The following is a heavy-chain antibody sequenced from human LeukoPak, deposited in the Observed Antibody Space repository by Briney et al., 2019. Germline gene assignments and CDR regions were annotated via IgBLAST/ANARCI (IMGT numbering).Heavy chain of an antibody. D-gene: IGHD6-6*01. Sequence: RTSQTLPLTCTVSGGSINSGGYYWSWIRQPPGKGLEWIGYIYHSGTSYSNPSLKSRVTISVDTSKNQFSLRLSSVTAADTAVYYCARVSSSSPEDGNIYYYYYMDVWGKGTTVTVSS. CDR1: GGSINSGGYY. V-gene: IGHV4-30-2*01. CDR2: IYHSGTS. J-gene: IGHJ6*03. CDR3: ARVSSSSPEDGNIYYYYYMDV.